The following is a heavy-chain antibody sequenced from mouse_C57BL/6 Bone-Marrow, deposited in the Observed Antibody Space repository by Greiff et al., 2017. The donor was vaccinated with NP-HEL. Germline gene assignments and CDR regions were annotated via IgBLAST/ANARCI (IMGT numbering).Heavy chain of an antibody. V-gene: IGHV1-53*01. D-gene: IGHD2-4*01. CDR2: INPSSGYT. J-gene: IGHJ4*01. CDR3: ARWDYDRAMDY. Sequence: QVQLQQPGTELVKPGASVKLSCKASGYTFTSYWMHWVKQRPGQGLEWIGNINPSSGYTKYNQKFKDKATLTADKSSSTAYMQLSSLTYEDSAVYYCARWDYDRAMDYWGQGTSVTVSS. CDR1: GYTFTSYW.